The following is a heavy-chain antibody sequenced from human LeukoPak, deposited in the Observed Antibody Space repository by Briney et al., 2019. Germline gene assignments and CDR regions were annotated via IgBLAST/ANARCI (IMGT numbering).Heavy chain of an antibody. J-gene: IGHJ4*02. V-gene: IGHV3-7*01. Sequence: GGSLSLSLEPSGLPLVSYWLSGVRQVPGKGLGWVANIKTDGSEKYYLDSVKGRFTISRDNAKNSLYLQMNSLRAEDAAVYYCASTSWELPDYWGQGTLVTVSS. CDR1: GLPLVSYW. D-gene: IGHD1-26*01. CDR3: ASTSWELPDY. CDR2: IKTDGSEK.